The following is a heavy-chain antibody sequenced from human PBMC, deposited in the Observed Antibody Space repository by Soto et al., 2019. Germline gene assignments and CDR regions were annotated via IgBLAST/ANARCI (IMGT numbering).Heavy chain of an antibody. J-gene: IGHJ4*02. Sequence: GESLKISCKASGYRFSTYWIGWVRQRPGKGPEWMAIIYPGDSDTRENPSFQGQVTISADRSSNTVHLQWRSLKASDTAIYYCARLGGIVDTGTWIQWGQGTPVTVSS. V-gene: IGHV5-51*01. CDR2: IYPGDSDT. CDR3: ARLGGIVDTGTWIQ. CDR1: GYRFSTYW. D-gene: IGHD1-26*01.